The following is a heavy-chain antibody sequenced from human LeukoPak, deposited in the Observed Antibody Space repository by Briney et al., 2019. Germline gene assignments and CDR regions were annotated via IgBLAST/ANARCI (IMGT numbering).Heavy chain of an antibody. Sequence: GGSLRLSCTASGFTFNNYAMTWVRQAPGKGLEWVSAITGSGAYTNYADSVKGRFTISRDNSKNTLYVQMNSLRAEDTAVYYCAKDPPYYYDSSGYGGGAFDIWGQGTMVTVSS. CDR2: ITGSGAYT. J-gene: IGHJ3*02. V-gene: IGHV3-23*01. CDR3: AKDPPYYYDSSGYGGGAFDI. CDR1: GFTFNNYA. D-gene: IGHD3-22*01.